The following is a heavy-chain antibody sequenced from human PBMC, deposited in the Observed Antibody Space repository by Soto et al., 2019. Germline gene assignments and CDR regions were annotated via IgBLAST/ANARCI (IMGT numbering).Heavy chain of an antibody. J-gene: IGHJ4*02. CDR1: GFTFSSYA. CDR2: ISGSGGST. V-gene: IGHV3-23*01. CDR3: AKDPGPLTYYDFWSGYHYDY. D-gene: IGHD3-3*01. Sequence: RLSCAASGFTFSSYAMSWVRQAPGKGLEWVSAISGSGGSTYYADSVKGRFTISRDNSKNTLYLQMNSLRAEDTAVYYCAKDPGPLTYYDFWSGYHYDYWGQGTLVTVSS.